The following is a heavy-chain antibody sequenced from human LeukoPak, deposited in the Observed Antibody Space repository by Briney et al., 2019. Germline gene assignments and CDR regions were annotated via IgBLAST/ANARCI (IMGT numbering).Heavy chain of an antibody. V-gene: IGHV3-66*02. J-gene: IGHJ3*02. CDR3: ARQRDGYNSDPFDI. CDR2: IYTGDRT. D-gene: IGHD5-24*01. Sequence: HPGGSLRLSCAASGFSVSSNYMSWVRQAPGKGLEWVSVIYTGDRTDYADPVKGRFTVSRDNSKNTMYLQMNSLKTEDTALYHCARQRDGYNSDPFDIWGQGTMVTVFS. CDR1: GFSVSSNY.